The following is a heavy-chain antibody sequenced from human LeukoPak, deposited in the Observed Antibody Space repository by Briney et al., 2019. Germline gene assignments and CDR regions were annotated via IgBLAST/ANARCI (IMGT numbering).Heavy chain of an antibody. CDR3: ARNATTVTKGFDA. J-gene: IGHJ3*01. CDR2: ISYTGST. Sequence: SETLSLTCTVSDDSFSRHYWTWIRQPPGKGLEWIGYISYTGSTNYNPSLKSRLTISVDTSKNQFSLKLSSVTAADTAVYYCARNATTVTKGFDAWGLGTLVTVSS. V-gene: IGHV4-59*11. CDR1: DDSFSRHY. D-gene: IGHD4-17*01.